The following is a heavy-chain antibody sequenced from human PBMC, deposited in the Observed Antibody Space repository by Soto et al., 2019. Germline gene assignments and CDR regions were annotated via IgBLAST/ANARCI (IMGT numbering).Heavy chain of an antibody. CDR3: ARVDGYSYGLGGGY. CDR2: INPNSGGT. J-gene: IGHJ4*02. D-gene: IGHD5-18*01. Sequence: QVQLVQSGAEVKKPGASVQVSCKASGYTFTANYMHWVRQAPGQGLEWVGWINPNSGGTNYAQEFQGRVTMTRDTSINTAYMELSRLRSDDTAVYYCARVDGYSYGLGGGYWGEGTLVTVS. V-gene: IGHV1-2*02. CDR1: GYTFTANY.